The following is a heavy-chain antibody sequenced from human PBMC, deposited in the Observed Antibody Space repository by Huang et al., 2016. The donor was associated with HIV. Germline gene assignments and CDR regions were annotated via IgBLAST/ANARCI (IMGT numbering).Heavy chain of an antibody. J-gene: IGHJ3*02. Sequence: QIQLMQSGPELKQPGASVKVSCKASGYTFTSYGITWVRQAPGQGPGWMGWISTASGDTEYAKKFQGRVTLTTATSTNIAYMELRSLRSDDTAKYYCARDPKYHRIGYYRQRRGIDIWGQGTMVIVSS. CDR1: GYTFTSYG. D-gene: IGHD3-22*01. CDR3: ARDPKYHRIGYYRQRRGIDI. CDR2: ISTASGDT. V-gene: IGHV1-18*01.